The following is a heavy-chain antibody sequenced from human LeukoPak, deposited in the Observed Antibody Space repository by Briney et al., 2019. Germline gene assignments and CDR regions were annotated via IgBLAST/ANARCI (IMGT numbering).Heavy chain of an antibody. J-gene: IGHJ5*02. V-gene: IGHV3-23*01. D-gene: IGHD3-10*01. CDR1: GFTFSSYA. CDR2: ITSSGGST. CDR3: AKIPLFGWFDP. Sequence: GGSLRLSCAASGFTFSSYAMSWVRQAPGKGLEWVSAITSSGGSTYYADSVKGRFTISRDNSKNTLYLQMNSLRAEDTAVYYCAKIPLFGWFDPWGQGTLVTVSS.